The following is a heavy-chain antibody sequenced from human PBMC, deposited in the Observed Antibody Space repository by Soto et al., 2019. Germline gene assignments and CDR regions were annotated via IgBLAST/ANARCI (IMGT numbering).Heavy chain of an antibody. V-gene: IGHV3-30*18. CDR2: ISYDGSNK. J-gene: IGHJ3*02. CDR1: GFTFSSYG. CDR3: AKPTNNYYYDSSGYYPGAFDI. D-gene: IGHD3-22*01. Sequence: VGSLRLSCAASGFTFSSYGMHWVRQAPGKGLEWVAVISYDGSNKYYADSVKGRFTISRDNSKNTLYLQMNSLRAEDTAVYYCAKPTNNYYYDSSGYYPGAFDIWGQGTMVTVSS.